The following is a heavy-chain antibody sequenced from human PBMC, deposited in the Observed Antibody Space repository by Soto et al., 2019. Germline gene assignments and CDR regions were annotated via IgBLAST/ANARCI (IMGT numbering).Heavy chain of an antibody. CDR2: IIPIFGTA. Sequence: QVQLVQSGAEVKKPGSSVKVSCKASGGTFSSYAISWVRQAPGQGLEWMGGIIPIFGTANYAQKFQGRGTITADESTSTAYMELSSLRSEDTAVYYCASDDLGYCSGGSCYSPEGWGQGTLVTVSS. CDR1: GGTFSSYA. V-gene: IGHV1-69*01. D-gene: IGHD2-15*01. J-gene: IGHJ4*02. CDR3: ASDDLGYCSGGSCYSPEG.